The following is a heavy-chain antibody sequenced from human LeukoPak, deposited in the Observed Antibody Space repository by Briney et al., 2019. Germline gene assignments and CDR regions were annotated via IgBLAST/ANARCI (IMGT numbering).Heavy chain of an antibody. D-gene: IGHD2-15*01. CDR3: ARDIGGPSPDAFDI. J-gene: IGHJ3*02. V-gene: IGHV1-2*02. Sequence: ASVKVSCKASGYTFTGYYMHWVRQAPGQGLEWMGWINPNSGGTNYAQKFQGRVTMTRDTSISTAYMELSRLRSDDTAVYYCARDIGGPSPDAFDIWGQGTMVTVSS. CDR2: INPNSGGT. CDR1: GYTFTGYY.